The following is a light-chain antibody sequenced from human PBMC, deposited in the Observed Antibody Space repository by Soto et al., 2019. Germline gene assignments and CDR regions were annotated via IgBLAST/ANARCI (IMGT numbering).Light chain of an antibody. CDR3: SSYTSSGTRV. Sequence: QSALTQPASVSGSPGQSITISCTGTSSDVGGYNYVSWYQQHPGKAPKLMIYEVSNRPSGVSNRFSRSKSGNTASLTISGLQAEDEADYYCSSYTSSGTRVFGGGTQLTVL. CDR2: EVS. CDR1: SSDVGGYNY. V-gene: IGLV2-14*01. J-gene: IGLJ3*02.